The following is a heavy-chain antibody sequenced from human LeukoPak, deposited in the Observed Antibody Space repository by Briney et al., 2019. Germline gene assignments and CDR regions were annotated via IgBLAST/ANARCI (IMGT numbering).Heavy chain of an antibody. CDR1: GGSISGSSYF. D-gene: IGHD3-16*02. CDR3: ARVTFYDYVWGSYRYPYFDY. V-gene: IGHV4-39*01. Sequence: SETLSLTCTVSGGSISGSSYFWGWIRQPPGKGLEWIGSIYYSGSTYYNPSLKSRVTISVDTSKNQFSLKLSSVTAADTAVYYCARVTFYDYVWGSYRYPYFDYWGQGTLVTVSS. J-gene: IGHJ4*02. CDR2: IYYSGST.